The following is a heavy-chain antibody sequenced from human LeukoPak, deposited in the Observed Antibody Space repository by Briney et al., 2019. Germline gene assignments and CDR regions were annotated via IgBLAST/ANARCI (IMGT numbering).Heavy chain of an antibody. J-gene: IGHJ4*02. CDR1: GYTFTAYY. D-gene: IGHD5-18*01. V-gene: IGHV1-2*02. CDR2: INPNSGAR. Sequence: GASVKVSCKASGYTFTAYYMHWVRQALGQGLEWMGGINPNSGARSYAQKFQGRITMARDTSISTAYMELSRLESDDTAVYYCARWYSYGYGYWGQGTLVTVSS. CDR3: ARWYSYGYGY.